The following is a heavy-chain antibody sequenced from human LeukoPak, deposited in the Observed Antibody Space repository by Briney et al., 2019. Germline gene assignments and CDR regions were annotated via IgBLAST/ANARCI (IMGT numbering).Heavy chain of an antibody. CDR2: IYYSGST. D-gene: IGHD2-15*01. CDR1: GGSISSYY. Sequence: KSSETLSLTCTVSGGSISSYYWSWIRQPPGKGLEWIGYIYYSGSTNYNPSLKSRVTISVDTSKNQFSLKLSSVTAADTAVYYCARDQIGYCSGGSCYTGWFDPWGQGTLVTVSS. CDR3: ARDQIGYCSGGSCYTGWFDP. J-gene: IGHJ5*02. V-gene: IGHV4-59*01.